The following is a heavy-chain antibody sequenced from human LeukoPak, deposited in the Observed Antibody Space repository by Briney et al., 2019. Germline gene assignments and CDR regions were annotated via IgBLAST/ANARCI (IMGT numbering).Heavy chain of an antibody. D-gene: IGHD6-19*01. Sequence: EASVTLSLTCAVYGGSFSGYYWSWIRQPPGKGLEWIGEINHSGSTNYNPSLKSRVTISVDTSKNQFSLKLSSVTAADTAVYYCARVAAVAEDYFDYWGQGTLVTVSS. J-gene: IGHJ4*02. CDR1: GGSFSGYY. CDR2: INHSGST. CDR3: ARVAAVAEDYFDY. V-gene: IGHV4-34*01.